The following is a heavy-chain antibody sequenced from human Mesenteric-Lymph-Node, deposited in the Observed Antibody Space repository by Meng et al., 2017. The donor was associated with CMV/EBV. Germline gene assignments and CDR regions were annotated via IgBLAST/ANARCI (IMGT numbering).Heavy chain of an antibody. J-gene: IGHJ6*02. Sequence: ASVKVSCKASGYTFTGYYMHWVRQAPGQGLEWMGWINPNSGGTNYAQKFQGRVTMTRDTSISTGYMELSRLRSDDTAVYYCARASVGATVDYYYNGMDVWGQGTTVTVSS. CDR2: INPNSGGT. CDR1: GYTFTGYY. D-gene: IGHD1-26*01. V-gene: IGHV1-2*02. CDR3: ARASVGATVDYYYNGMDV.